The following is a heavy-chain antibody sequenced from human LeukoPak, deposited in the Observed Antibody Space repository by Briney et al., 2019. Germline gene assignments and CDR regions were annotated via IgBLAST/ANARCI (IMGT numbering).Heavy chain of an antibody. CDR1: GGSFSGYY. V-gene: IGHV4-34*01. D-gene: IGHD3-9*01. CDR3: ARLPSGRYFDWLLHDY. J-gene: IGHJ4*02. Sequence: PSETLSLTCAVYGGSFSGYYWSWIRQPPGKGLEWIGEINHSGSTNYNPSLKSRVTISVDTSKNQFSLKLSSVTAADTAVYYCARLPSGRYFDWLLHDYWGQGTLVTVSS. CDR2: INHSGST.